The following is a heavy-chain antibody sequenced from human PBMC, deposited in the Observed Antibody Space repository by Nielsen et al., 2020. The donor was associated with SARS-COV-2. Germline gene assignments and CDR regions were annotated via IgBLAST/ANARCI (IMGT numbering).Heavy chain of an antibody. V-gene: IGHV1-24*01. Sequence: ASVKVSCKVSGYTLTELSMHWVRQAPGKGREWMGGFDPEDGETIYAQKFQGRVTMTEDTSTDTAYMELSSLRSEDTAVYYCARGSKGPVYDFWSGYFYFDYWGQGTLVTVSS. CDR3: ARGSKGPVYDFWSGYFYFDY. J-gene: IGHJ4*02. D-gene: IGHD3-3*01. CDR2: FDPEDGET. CDR1: GYTLTELS.